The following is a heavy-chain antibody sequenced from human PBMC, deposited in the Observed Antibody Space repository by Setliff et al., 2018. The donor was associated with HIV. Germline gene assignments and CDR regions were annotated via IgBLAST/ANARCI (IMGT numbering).Heavy chain of an antibody. CDR2: IIPIFGTA. J-gene: IGHJ4*02. V-gene: IGHV1-69*13. D-gene: IGHD5-12*01. Sequence: SVKVSCKASGGTFNNYARSWVRQAPGQGLEWMGGIIPIFGTANYAQKFQGRVTITADESTSTAYMELSSLRSEDTAVHYCAGGLRGDGYNYPLYYFDYWGQGTLVTVSS. CDR3: AGGLRGDGYNYPLYYFDY. CDR1: GGTFNNYA.